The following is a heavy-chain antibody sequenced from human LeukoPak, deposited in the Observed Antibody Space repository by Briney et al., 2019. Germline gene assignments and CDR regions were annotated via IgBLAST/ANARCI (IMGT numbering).Heavy chain of an antibody. J-gene: IGHJ4*02. CDR1: GFAFGDNW. Sequence: GGSLRLSCAASGFAFGDNWMHWVRQAPGKGLAWVSRMNGDGRTTYYADSVKGRFTISRDNAKNTLYLQMSSLRAEDTAVYYCARGDVYFDYWGQGTLVTVSS. V-gene: IGHV3-74*01. CDR2: MNGDGRTT. CDR3: ARGDVYFDY. D-gene: IGHD2-21*02.